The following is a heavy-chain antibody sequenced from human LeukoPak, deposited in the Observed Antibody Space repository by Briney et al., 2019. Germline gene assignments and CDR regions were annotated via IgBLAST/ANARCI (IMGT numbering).Heavy chain of an antibody. D-gene: IGHD4-11*01. CDR1: GFTFDDYA. CDR3: ATYIPDY. CDR2: ISWNSGSI. Sequence: GGSLKLSCAASGFTFDDYAMHWVRQAPGKGLEWVSGISWNSGSIGYADSVKGRFTISRDNAKNSLYLQMNSLRAEDTAVYYCATYIPDYWGQGTLVTVSS. J-gene: IGHJ4*02. V-gene: IGHV3-9*01.